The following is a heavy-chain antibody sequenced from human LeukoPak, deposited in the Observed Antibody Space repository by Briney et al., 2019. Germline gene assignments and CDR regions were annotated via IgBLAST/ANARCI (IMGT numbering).Heavy chain of an antibody. D-gene: IGHD5-12*01. CDR3: ARVGVATLRYQYYFDY. V-gene: IGHV1-2*02. Sequence: EASVKVSCKASGYTFTGYYMHWVRQAPGQGLEWMGWINPNSGGTNYAQKFQGRVTMTRDTSISTAYMELSRLRSDDTAVYYCARVGVATLRYQYYFDYWGQGTLVIVSS. CDR1: GYTFTGYY. J-gene: IGHJ4*02. CDR2: INPNSGGT.